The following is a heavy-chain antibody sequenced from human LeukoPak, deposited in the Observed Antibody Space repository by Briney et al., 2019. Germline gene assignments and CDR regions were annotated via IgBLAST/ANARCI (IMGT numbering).Heavy chain of an antibody. CDR3: AREHILDSSSWSFLLSGCWFDP. J-gene: IGHJ5*02. D-gene: IGHD6-13*01. CDR2: IYYSGST. V-gene: IGHV4-30-4*01. Sequence: PSQTLFLTCTVSGGSISSGDYYWSWIRQPPGKGLEWIGYIYYSGSTYYNPSLKSRVTISVDTSKNQFSLKLSSVTAADTAVYYCAREHILDSSSWSFLLSGCWFDPWGQGTLVTVSS. CDR1: GGSISSGDYY.